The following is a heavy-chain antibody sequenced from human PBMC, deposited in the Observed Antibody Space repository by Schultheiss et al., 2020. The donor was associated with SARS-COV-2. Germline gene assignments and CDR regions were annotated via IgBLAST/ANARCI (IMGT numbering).Heavy chain of an antibody. CDR1: GFTFSSYG. D-gene: IGHD3-16*02. J-gene: IGHJ4*02. CDR2: ISYDGSNK. CDR3: ARDSLRYVWGSYHFDY. Sequence: GESLKISCAASGFTFSSYGMHWVRQAPGKGLEWVAVISYDGSNKYYADSVKGRFTISRDNSKNTLYLQMNSLRAEDTAVYYCARDSLRYVWGSYHFDYWGQGTLVTVSS. V-gene: IGHV3-30*12.